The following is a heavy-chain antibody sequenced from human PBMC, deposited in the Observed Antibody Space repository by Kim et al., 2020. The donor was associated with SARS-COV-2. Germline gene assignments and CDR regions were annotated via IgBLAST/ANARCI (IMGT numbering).Heavy chain of an antibody. J-gene: IGHJ4*02. D-gene: IGHD3-22*01. CDR2: ISGTGSST. V-gene: IGHV3-23*01. Sequence: GGSLRLSCAASGFTFSNYAMSWVRQAPGKVLEWVSTISGTGSSTYYADSVKGRFTISRDNSKNTLYLQMNSLRAEDTAVYYCAKGYYYDNSGYSGIDYWGQGTLVTVSS. CDR1: GFTFSNYA. CDR3: AKGYYYDNSGYSGIDY.